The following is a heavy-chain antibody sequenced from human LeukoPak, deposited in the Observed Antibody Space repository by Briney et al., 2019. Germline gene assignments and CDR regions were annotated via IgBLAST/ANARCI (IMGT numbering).Heavy chain of an antibody. J-gene: IGHJ4*02. CDR1: ELTFSSYA. CDR2: IYSGGST. Sequence: GGPLRLSCAVSELTFSSYAMSWVRQTPGKGLEWVSVIYSGGSTYYADSVKGRFTISRDNSKNTLYLQMNSLRAEDTAVYYCARLGATIDYWGQGTVFTVSS. CDR3: ARLGATIDY. V-gene: IGHV3-66*01. D-gene: IGHD1-26*01.